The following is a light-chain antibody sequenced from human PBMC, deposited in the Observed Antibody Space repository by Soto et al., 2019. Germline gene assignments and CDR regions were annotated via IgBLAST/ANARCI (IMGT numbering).Light chain of an antibody. CDR3: QQNNNWPTIT. Sequence: EIVMTQSPATLSVSPGERATHSCRASQSVRSNLAWYQQKRGQAPRLLIYGASTRATGIPARFSGSGSGTEFTLTISSLQSDDVAVYYCQQNNNWPTITFGQGTRLEIK. V-gene: IGKV3-15*01. CDR1: QSVRSN. J-gene: IGKJ5*01. CDR2: GAS.